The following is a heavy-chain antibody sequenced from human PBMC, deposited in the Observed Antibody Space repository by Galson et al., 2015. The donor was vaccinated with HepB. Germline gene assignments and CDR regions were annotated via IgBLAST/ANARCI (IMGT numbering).Heavy chain of an antibody. D-gene: IGHD2-2*01. V-gene: IGHV1-69*13. CDR1: GGTFSSYA. Sequence: SVKVSCKASGGTFSSYAISWVRQAPGQGLEWMGGIIPIFGTANYAQKFQGRVTITADESTSTAYMELSSLRSEDTAVYYCARAHSSYCSSTSCSHDYWGQGTLYYFDYWGQGTLVTVSS. CDR2: IIPIFGTA. J-gene: IGHJ4*02. CDR3: ARAHSSYCSSTSCSHDYWGQGTLYYFDY.